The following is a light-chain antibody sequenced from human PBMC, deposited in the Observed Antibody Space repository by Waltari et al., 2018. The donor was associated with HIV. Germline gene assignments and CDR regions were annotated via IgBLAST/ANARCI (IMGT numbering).Light chain of an antibody. CDR3: SAWDDSLNCVV. J-gene: IGLJ2*01. V-gene: IGLV1-44*01. CDR2: STN. Sequence: QSVLTQPPSASGAPGQWVTISCSGSSSNIGSNTVNWYQHLPGTAPKLLIYSTNQRPSRAPDRFSCSKSGTSASLSITGLQSEVEADYYCSAWDDSLNCVVFGGGTKVTVL. CDR1: SSNIGSNT.